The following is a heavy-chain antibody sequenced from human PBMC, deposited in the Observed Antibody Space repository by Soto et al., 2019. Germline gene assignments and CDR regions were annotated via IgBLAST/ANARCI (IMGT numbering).Heavy chain of an antibody. Sequence: EVQLVETGGGLIQPGGSLRLSCAASGFTVSSNYMSWVRQAPGKGLEWVSVIYSGGSTYYADSVKGRFTISRDNSKNTMYLQMNSLGAEEKAVYYCARVYYSGSGSYYNGGHFDYWGQGTLVTVSS. CDR3: ARVYYSGSGSYYNGGHFDY. V-gene: IGHV3-53*02. J-gene: IGHJ4*02. D-gene: IGHD3-10*01. CDR2: IYSGGST. CDR1: GFTVSSNY.